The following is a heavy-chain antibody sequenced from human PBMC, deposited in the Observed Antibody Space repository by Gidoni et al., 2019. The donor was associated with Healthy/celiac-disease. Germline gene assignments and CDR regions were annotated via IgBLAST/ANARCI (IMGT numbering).Heavy chain of an antibody. J-gene: IGHJ4*02. CDR2: ISYSGST. CDR1: GGPMSSYY. CDR3: ARGFGYYYY. Sequence: DAGGPMSSYYWSWLRQPPGKGLEWIGYISYSGSTNYNHSLRSRITIPRDTSKSQISLKVRSVTAADTAMYYCARGFGYYYYWGLGTLVTGSS. V-gene: IGHV4-59*01. D-gene: IGHD3-10*01.